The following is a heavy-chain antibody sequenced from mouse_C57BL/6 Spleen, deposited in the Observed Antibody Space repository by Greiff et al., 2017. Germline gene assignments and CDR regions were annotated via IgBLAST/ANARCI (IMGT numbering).Heavy chain of an antibody. CDR1: GYTFTSYW. CDR3: ASPRMGMDY. Sequence: QVQLQQPGAELVKPGASVKLSCKASGYTFTSYWMQWVNQRPGQGLEWIGEIDPSDSYTNYNQKFKGKATLTVDTSSTTAYLQLSSLRSEDSVVYDCASPRMGMDYWGQGTSGTVSS. V-gene: IGHV1-50*01. CDR2: IDPSDSYT. D-gene: IGHD2-3*01. J-gene: IGHJ4*01.